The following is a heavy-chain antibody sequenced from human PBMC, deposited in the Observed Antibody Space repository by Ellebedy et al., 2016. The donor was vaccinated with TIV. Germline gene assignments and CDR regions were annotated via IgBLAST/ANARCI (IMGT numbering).Heavy chain of an antibody. CDR2: IYYSGST. CDR1: GGSISSSSSY. D-gene: IGHD5-24*01. Sequence: MPSETLSLTCTVSGGSISSSSSYWDWIRQPPGKGLEWIGYIYYSGSTNYNPSLKSRVTISVDTSKNQFSLKLSSVTAADTAVYYCARGSGSEEMATIPFDYWGQGTLVTVSS. J-gene: IGHJ4*02. CDR3: ARGSGSEEMATIPFDY. V-gene: IGHV4-61*05.